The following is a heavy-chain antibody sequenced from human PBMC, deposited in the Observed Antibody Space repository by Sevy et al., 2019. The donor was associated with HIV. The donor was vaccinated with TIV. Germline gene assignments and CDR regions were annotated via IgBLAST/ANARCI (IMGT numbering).Heavy chain of an antibody. CDR2: ISAYNGNT. J-gene: IGHJ4*02. V-gene: IGHV1-18*04. CDR1: GYTFTSYG. D-gene: IGHD6-13*01. Sequence: ASVKVSCKASGYTFTSYGISWVRQAPGQGLEWMGWISAYNGNTNYAQKLQGRVTMTTDTSTSTAYMELRSLRSDDTAVYYCARDPGDYSSSGFDYWGQGTLVTVSS. CDR3: ARDPGDYSSSGFDY.